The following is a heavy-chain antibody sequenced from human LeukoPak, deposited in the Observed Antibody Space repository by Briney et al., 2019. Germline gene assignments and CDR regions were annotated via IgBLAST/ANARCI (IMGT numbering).Heavy chain of an antibody. CDR2: IYSGGRT. CDR1: GDSTSSGPYF. Sequence: PSQTLSLTCTVSGDSTSSGPYFWSWIRQPAGKGLEWIGRIYSGGRTTYNPSLKSRVTISVDTSKNQFSLKLSSVTAADTAVYYCAREGSIYYYDSSGYLVYWGQGTLVTVSS. CDR3: AREGSIYYYDSSGYLVY. V-gene: IGHV4-61*02. D-gene: IGHD3-22*01. J-gene: IGHJ4*02.